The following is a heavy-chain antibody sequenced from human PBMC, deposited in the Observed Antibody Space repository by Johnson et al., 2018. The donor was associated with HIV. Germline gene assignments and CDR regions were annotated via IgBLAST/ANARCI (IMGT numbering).Heavy chain of an antibody. CDR1: GFIFSDYY. Sequence: QVQLVESGGDLVKPGGSLRLSCAASGFIFSDYYMTWIRQAPGKGLESISYISSSGRTIYYADSVKGRFTMSRDNAKKSLYLQMNSLRAEATAVYYCAREEGTDILTRGDACDIWGQGTMVTVSS. CDR2: ISSSGRTI. J-gene: IGHJ3*02. V-gene: IGHV3-11*04. CDR3: AREEGTDILTRGDACDI. D-gene: IGHD3-9*01.